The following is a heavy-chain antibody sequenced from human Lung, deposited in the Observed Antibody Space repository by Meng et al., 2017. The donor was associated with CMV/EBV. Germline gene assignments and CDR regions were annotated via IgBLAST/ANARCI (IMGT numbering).Heavy chain of an antibody. V-gene: IGHV3-21*06. CDR2: ISATSTSI. CDR1: GFNFKIYT. Sequence: GESLKISCSASGFNFKIYTMKWVRQAPGKGLEWVSSISATSTSIYYADSVKGRFTISRDNAKNSLFLQMNSLGAEDTAMYYCARAAVFEKIVVVPTALGSWGRGTLVTVSS. J-gene: IGHJ5*01. CDR3: ARAAVFEKIVVVPTALGS. D-gene: IGHD2-2*01.